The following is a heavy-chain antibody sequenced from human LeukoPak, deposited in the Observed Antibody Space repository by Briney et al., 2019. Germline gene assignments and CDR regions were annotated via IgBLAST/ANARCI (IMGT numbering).Heavy chain of an antibody. Sequence: PGGSLRLSCAASGFTFSNYSMTWVRQAPGKGLEWVSAISGSGGSTYYADSVKGRFTISRDNSKNTLYLQMNSLRAGDTAVYYCAKDRLATIYRFDYWGQGTLVTVSS. CDR2: ISGSGGST. V-gene: IGHV3-23*01. D-gene: IGHD5-24*01. J-gene: IGHJ4*02. CDR3: AKDRLATIYRFDY. CDR1: GFTFSNYS.